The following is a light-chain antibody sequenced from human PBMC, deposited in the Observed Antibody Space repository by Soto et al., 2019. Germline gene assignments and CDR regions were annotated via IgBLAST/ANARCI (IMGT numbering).Light chain of an antibody. CDR3: QQRTNWPPWT. V-gene: IGKV3-11*01. CDR2: DAS. Sequence: EIVLTQSPATLSLSPGERATLSCRASQSVSSYLAWYQHKPGQAPRLLIYDASNRATCIPARCSGSGSGTDFTLTISSLEPEDFAVYYCQQRTNWPPWTFGQGTKVEIK. CDR1: QSVSSY. J-gene: IGKJ1*01.